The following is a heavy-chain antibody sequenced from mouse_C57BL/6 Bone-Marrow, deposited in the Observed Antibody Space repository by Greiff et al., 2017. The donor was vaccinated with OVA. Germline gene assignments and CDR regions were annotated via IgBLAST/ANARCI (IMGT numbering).Heavy chain of an antibody. CDR2: IDPETGGT. V-gene: IGHV1-15*01. J-gene: IGHJ2*01. CDR3: TPGTFDY. CDR1: GYTFTDYE. D-gene: IGHD4-1*01. Sequence: QVQLKESGAELVRPGASVTLSCKASGYTFTDYEMHWVKQTPVHGLEWIGAIDPETGGTAYNQKFKGKAILTADKSSSTAYMELRSLTSEDSAVYYCTPGTFDYWGQGTTLTVSS.